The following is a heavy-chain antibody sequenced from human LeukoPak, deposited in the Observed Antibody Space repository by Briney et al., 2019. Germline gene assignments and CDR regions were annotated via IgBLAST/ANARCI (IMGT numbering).Heavy chain of an antibody. CDR2: IFYSGNT. CDR3: ARVNYDNYYYYMDV. CDR1: GYSISSGYY. D-gene: IGHD4-11*01. Sequence: SETLSLTCAVSGYSISSGYYWSWIRQPPGKGLEWIGYIFYSGNTNYNSSLKSRVTISVDTSKNQFSLKLSSVTAADTAVYYCARVNYDNYYYYMDVWGKGTTVTVSS. V-gene: IGHV4-61*01. J-gene: IGHJ6*03.